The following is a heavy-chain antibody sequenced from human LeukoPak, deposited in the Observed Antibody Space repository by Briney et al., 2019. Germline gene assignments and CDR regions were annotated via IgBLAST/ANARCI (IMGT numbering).Heavy chain of an antibody. J-gene: IGHJ4*02. CDR3: AKGAPLLFGAGDS. Sequence: PGGSLRLSCAASGFTFSSYAMSWARQAPGKGLEWVSGISGSGDSTYYADSVKGRFTISRDNSRNTLYLQMSSLRADDTAVYYCAKGAPLLFGAGDSWGQGTLVTVSS. V-gene: IGHV3-23*01. CDR1: GFTFSSYA. CDR2: ISGSGDST. D-gene: IGHD3-10*01.